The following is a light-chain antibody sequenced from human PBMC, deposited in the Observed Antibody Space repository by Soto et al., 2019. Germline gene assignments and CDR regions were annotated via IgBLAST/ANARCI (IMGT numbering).Light chain of an antibody. Sequence: QSALTQPPSASGSPGQSVTISCTGTSSDVGGYNYVSWYQQHPGKAPKLIIYEVTKRPSGVPDRFSGSKSGNTASLTVSGLQADDEPDYYCSSYGGSPPYVFGTGPKLPVL. CDR3: SSYGGSPPYV. CDR2: EVT. CDR1: SSDVGGYNY. J-gene: IGLJ1*01. V-gene: IGLV2-8*01.